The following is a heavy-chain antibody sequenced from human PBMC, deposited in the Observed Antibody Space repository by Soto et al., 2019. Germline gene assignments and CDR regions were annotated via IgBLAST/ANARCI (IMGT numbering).Heavy chain of an antibody. CDR1: GFTFGDYA. D-gene: IGHD3-9*01. CDR3: TRVLRYFDWLPPRFAY. CDR2: IRSKAYGGTT. J-gene: IGHJ4*02. V-gene: IGHV3-49*03. Sequence: PGGSLRLSCTASGFTFGDYAMSWFRQAPGKGLEWVGFIRSKAYGGTTEYAASVKGRFTISRDDSKSIAYLQMNSLKTEDTAVYYCTRVLRYFDWLPPRFAYSGQGTLVTVSS.